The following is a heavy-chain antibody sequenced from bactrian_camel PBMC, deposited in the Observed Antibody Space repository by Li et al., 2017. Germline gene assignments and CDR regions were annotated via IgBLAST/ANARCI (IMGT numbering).Heavy chain of an antibody. CDR3: AADSPPYGGSWYDSENFGY. CDR2: ISVGGSRT. V-gene: IGHV3S28*01. CDR1: EYTYSNYY. Sequence: QLVESGGGSVQAGGSLRISCAASEYTYSNYYMAWFRQAPGKEREGIAAISVGGSRTNYSDSVQGRFTISRDNPKKTLSLQMDSQKPEDTATYYCAADSPPYGGSWYDSENFGYWGQGTQVTVS. D-gene: IGHD6*01. J-gene: IGHJ6*01.